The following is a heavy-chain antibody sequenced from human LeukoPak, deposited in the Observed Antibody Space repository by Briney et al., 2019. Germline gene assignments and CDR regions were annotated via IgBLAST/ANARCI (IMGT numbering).Heavy chain of an antibody. Sequence: SETLSLTCTVSVGSISSYYWSWIRQPAGKGLEWIGRIYTSGSTNYNPSLKSRVTMSVDTSKNQFSLKLSSVTAADTAVYYCARDRLYYDILTGHPSAYGMDVWGQGTTVTVSS. D-gene: IGHD3-9*01. CDR3: ARDRLYYDILTGHPSAYGMDV. CDR1: VGSISSYY. CDR2: IYTSGST. V-gene: IGHV4-4*07. J-gene: IGHJ6*02.